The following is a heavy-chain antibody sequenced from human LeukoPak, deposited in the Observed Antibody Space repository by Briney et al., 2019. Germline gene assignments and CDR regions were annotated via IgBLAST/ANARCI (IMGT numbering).Heavy chain of an antibody. CDR1: GGSISSYY. CDR2: IYYSGST. Sequence: PSETLSLTCTVSGGSISSYYWSWIRQPPGKGLEWIGYIYYSGSTYYNPSLKSRVTISVDTSKNQFSLKLSSVTAADTAVYYCARESTAAAGRYAFDIWGQGTMVTVSS. J-gene: IGHJ3*02. CDR3: ARESTAAAGRYAFDI. D-gene: IGHD6-13*01. V-gene: IGHV4-59*12.